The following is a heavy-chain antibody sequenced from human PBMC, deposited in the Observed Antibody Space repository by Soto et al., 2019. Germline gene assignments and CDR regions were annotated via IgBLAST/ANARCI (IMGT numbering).Heavy chain of an antibody. CDR3: ARDPSSPAQPLEDDYFDY. CDR1: GFTFSSYS. CDR2: ISSGSSYI. J-gene: IGHJ4*02. D-gene: IGHD6-13*01. V-gene: IGHV3-21*01. Sequence: EVQLVESGGGLVKPGESLRLSCTASGFTFSSYSMNWVRQAPGKGLEWVSSISSGSSYIYYADSVKGRFTVSRDNAKNSLYLQMNSLRAEDTAVYYCARDPSSPAQPLEDDYFDYWGQGTLVTVSS.